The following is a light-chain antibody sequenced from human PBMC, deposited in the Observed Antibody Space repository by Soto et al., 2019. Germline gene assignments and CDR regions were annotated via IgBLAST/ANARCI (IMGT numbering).Light chain of an antibody. CDR1: SSDVGGYNY. J-gene: IGLJ2*01. Sequence: ALTQPPSASGSPGQSVTISCTGTSSDVGGYNYVSWYQQHPGKAPKLMIYEVSKRPSGVPDRFSGSKSGNTASLTVSGLQAEDEADYYCSSYAGSNNVVFGGGTQLT. CDR3: SSYAGSNNVV. V-gene: IGLV2-8*01. CDR2: EVS.